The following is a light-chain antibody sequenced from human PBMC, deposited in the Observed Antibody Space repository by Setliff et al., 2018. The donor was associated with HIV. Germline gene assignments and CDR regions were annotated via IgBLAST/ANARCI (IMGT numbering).Light chain of an antibody. CDR1: NVERRS. CDR2: DDS. Sequence: SYELTQPPSVAVAPGKTATITCGGNNVERRSVHWYQQKPGQAPVVVVHDDSDRPPGNPERFSGSNSGNTATLTINRVEAGDEADYYCQVWDSSSSQFVFGIGTKVTVL. V-gene: IGLV3-21*03. J-gene: IGLJ1*01. CDR3: QVWDSSSSQFV.